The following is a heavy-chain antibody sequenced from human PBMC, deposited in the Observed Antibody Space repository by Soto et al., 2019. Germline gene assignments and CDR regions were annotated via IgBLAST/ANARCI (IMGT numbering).Heavy chain of an antibody. D-gene: IGHD3-22*01. CDR2: IIPIFGTA. Sequence: QVQLVQSGAEVKKPGSSVKVSCKASGGTFSSYAISWVRQAPGQGLEWMGGIIPIFGTANYAQKFQGRVTMTADESTSTAYMELSSLRSEDTAVYYCARGVYYYDSSGYYLGQYYYGMDVWGQGTTVTVSS. V-gene: IGHV1-69*01. J-gene: IGHJ6*02. CDR3: ARGVYYYDSSGYYLGQYYYGMDV. CDR1: GGTFSSYA.